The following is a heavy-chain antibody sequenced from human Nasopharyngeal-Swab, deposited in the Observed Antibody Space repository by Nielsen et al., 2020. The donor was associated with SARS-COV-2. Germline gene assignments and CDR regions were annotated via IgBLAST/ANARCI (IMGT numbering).Heavy chain of an antibody. CDR2: IYYSGST. CDR3: ARVGSGYSYIDS. J-gene: IGHJ4*02. Sequence: SQTLSLTCAVSGGSISSYSWSWIRLPPGKGLEWIGYIYYSGSTNYSPSLKSRVTISVDTSKNQFSLKLNSVTAADTAVYYCARVGSGYSYIDSWGQGILVTVSS. V-gene: IGHV4-59*01. CDR1: GGSISSYS. D-gene: IGHD5-12*01.